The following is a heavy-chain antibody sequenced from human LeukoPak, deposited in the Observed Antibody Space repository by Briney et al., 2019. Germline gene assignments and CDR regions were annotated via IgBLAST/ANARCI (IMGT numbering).Heavy chain of an antibody. Sequence: GRSLRLSCAASGFTFSSYAMHWVRQAPGKGLEWVAVISYDGSNKYYADSVKGRFTISRDNSKNTLYLQMNSLRAEDTAVYYCAREAYYDFWSGPMHYYYYMDVWGKGTTVTVSS. J-gene: IGHJ6*03. CDR2: ISYDGSNK. CDR3: AREAYYDFWSGPMHYYYYMDV. V-gene: IGHV3-30*01. CDR1: GFTFSSYA. D-gene: IGHD3-3*01.